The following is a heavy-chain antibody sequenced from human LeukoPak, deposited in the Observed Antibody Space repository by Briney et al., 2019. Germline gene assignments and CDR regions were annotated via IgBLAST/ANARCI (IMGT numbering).Heavy chain of an antibody. CDR3: ARVYGSGSYYNGYYYYYMDV. CDR2: IYYSGST. Sequence: PSETLSLTCTVSGGSISSSSYYWGWIRQPPGKGLEWIGSIYYSGSTYYDPSLKSRVTISVDTSKNQFSLKLSSVTAADTAVYYCARVYGSGSYYNGYYYYYMDVWGKGTTVTISS. J-gene: IGHJ6*03. V-gene: IGHV4-39*01. CDR1: GGSISSSSYY. D-gene: IGHD3-10*01.